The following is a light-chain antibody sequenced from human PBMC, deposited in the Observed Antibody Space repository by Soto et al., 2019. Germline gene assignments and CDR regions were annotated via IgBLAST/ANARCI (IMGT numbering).Light chain of an antibody. CDR3: QQYNSYWT. CDR2: KAS. J-gene: IGKJ1*01. CDR1: QSISSR. V-gene: IGKV1-5*03. Sequence: DIQMTQSPSTLSASVGDRVTITCRASQSISSRLAWYQQKPGKAPKLLIYKASSLESGVPSRFSGSGSGTEFTLTISSLQLDDSATYYCQQYNSYWTFGQGTKVAIK.